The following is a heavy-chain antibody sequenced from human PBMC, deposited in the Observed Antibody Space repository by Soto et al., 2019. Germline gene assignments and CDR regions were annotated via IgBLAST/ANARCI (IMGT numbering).Heavy chain of an antibody. V-gene: IGHV3-53*01. CDR1: GFTISGKKY. D-gene: IGHD1-1*01. CDR2: LYDLDGS. Sequence: DVQLVESGGGLIQPGESLRLSCAAFGFTISGKKYVAWVRQAPGKGLEWVSALYDLDGSFYAASVKGRFTTSSDSSKTTVYLQMNDLGPDDTAVYSCATWHEREHAYDVWGQGTTVTVSS. J-gene: IGHJ3*01. CDR3: ATWHEREHAYDV.